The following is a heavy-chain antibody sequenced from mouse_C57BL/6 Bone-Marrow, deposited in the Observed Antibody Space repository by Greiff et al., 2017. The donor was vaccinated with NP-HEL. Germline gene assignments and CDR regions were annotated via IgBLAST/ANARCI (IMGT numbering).Heavy chain of an antibody. V-gene: IGHV14-4*01. J-gene: IGHJ2*01. Sequence: EVKLVESGAELVRPGASVKLSCTASGFNIKDDYMHWVKQRPEQGLEWIGWIDPENGDTEYASKFQGKATITADTSSNTAYLQLSSLTSEDTAVYYCTPDDGYYDYFDYWGQGTTLTVSS. CDR1: GFNIKDDY. CDR3: TPDDGYYDYFDY. CDR2: IDPENGDT. D-gene: IGHD2-3*01.